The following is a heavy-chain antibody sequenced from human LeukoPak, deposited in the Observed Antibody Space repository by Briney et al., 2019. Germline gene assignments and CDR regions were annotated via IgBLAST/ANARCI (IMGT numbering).Heavy chain of an antibody. D-gene: IGHD4-17*01. CDR2: IYYSGST. Sequence: PSETLSLTCTVSGYSISSGYYWSWIRQPPGKGLEWIGYIYYSGSTYYNPSLKSRVTISVDTSKNQFSLKLSSVTAADTAVYYCARVPVGILRFDYWGQGTLVTVSS. V-gene: IGHV4-30-4*08. CDR1: GYSISSGYY. J-gene: IGHJ4*02. CDR3: ARVPVGILRFDY.